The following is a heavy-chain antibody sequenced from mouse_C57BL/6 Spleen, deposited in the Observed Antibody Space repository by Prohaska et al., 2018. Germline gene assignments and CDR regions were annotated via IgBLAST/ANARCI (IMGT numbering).Heavy chain of an antibody. V-gene: IGHV14-4*01. Sequence: GVELVRPGASVKLSCTASGFNIKDDYMHWVKQRPEQGLEWIGWIDPENGDTEYASKFQGKATITADTSSNTAYLQLSSLTSEDTAVYYCTRPYYSNYRFAYWGQGTLVTVSA. CDR2: IDPENGDT. D-gene: IGHD2-5*01. CDR1: GFNIKDDY. CDR3: TRPYYSNYRFAY. J-gene: IGHJ3*01.